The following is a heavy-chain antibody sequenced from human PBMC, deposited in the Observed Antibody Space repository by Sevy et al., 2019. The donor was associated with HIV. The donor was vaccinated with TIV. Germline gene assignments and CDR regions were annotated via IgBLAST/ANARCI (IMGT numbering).Heavy chain of an antibody. CDR1: GYTFSSYD. Sequence: ASVKVSCKTSGYTFSSYDIHWLRQATGQGLEWMGWMSAKSGNTGYAQKFRGRVTMTRDTSISTAYMELSSLGSDDTAVYYCARWWGTGYYYYYAMDVWGQGTTVTVSS. V-gene: IGHV1-8*01. CDR2: MSAKSGNT. CDR3: ARWWGTGYYYYYAMDV. J-gene: IGHJ6*02. D-gene: IGHD2-8*02.